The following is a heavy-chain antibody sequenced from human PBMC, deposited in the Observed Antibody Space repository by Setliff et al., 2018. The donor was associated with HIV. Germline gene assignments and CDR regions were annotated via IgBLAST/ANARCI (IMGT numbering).Heavy chain of an antibody. J-gene: IGHJ3*02. V-gene: IGHV3-21*01. CDR2: ISSSSYI. CDR3: ARVEPGGSQAFDI. D-gene: IGHD3-10*01. CDR1: GFTFSSYS. Sequence: SLKISCAASGFTFSSYSMNWVRQAPGKGLEWVSSISSSSYIYYADSVKGRFTISRDNAKNSLYLQMNSLRAEDTAVYYCARVEPGGSQAFDIWGQGTMVTVSS.